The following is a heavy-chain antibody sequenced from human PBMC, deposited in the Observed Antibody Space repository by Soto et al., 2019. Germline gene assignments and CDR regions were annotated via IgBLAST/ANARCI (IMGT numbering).Heavy chain of an antibody. J-gene: IGHJ4*02. CDR1: GFTFSSYW. Sequence: EVQLVESGGGLVQPGGSLRLSCAASGFTFSSYWMHWVRQAPGKGLVWVSRINSDGSSTSYADSVKGRCTISRDNAKNTLYLQMNSLRAEDTAVYYCVRTSLVVAAATREDYWGQGTLVTVYS. CDR3: VRTSLVVAAATREDY. D-gene: IGHD2-15*01. CDR2: INSDGSST. V-gene: IGHV3-74*01.